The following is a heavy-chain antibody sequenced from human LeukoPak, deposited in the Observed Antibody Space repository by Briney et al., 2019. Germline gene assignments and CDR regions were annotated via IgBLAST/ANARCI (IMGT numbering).Heavy chain of an antibody. Sequence: SGGSLRLSCSASGFSFASYGMNWVRQAPGSGQKWVAYISAGSSNTFYADSVKGRFTISRDDADNFLHLQMNSLSAEDTAVYYCARSAVQANTPFYFDFWGQGALVTVSS. D-gene: IGHD1-26*01. J-gene: IGHJ4*02. CDR3: ARSAVQANTPFYFDF. CDR1: GFSFASYG. CDR2: ISAGSSNT. V-gene: IGHV3-48*01.